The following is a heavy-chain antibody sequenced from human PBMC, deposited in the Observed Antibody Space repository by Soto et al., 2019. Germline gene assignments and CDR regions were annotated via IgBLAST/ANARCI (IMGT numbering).Heavy chain of an antibody. D-gene: IGHD2-2*03. CDR1: GFTFSSYA. CDR3: AKVIGYCSSTSCPPYYGMDV. J-gene: IGHJ6*02. CDR2: ISGSGGST. V-gene: IGHV3-23*01. Sequence: GGSLRLSCAASGFTFSSYAMSWVRQAPGKGLEWVSAISGSGGSTYYADSVKGRFTISRDNSKNTLYLQMNSLRAEDTAVYYCAKVIGYCSSTSCPPYYGMDVWGQGTTVTSP.